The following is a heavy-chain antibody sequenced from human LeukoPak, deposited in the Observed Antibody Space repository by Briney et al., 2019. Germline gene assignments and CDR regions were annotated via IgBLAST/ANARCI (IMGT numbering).Heavy chain of an antibody. CDR2: IHSDGSST. Sequence: GGSLRLSCVVSGFTFTSYWMHWVRQVPGKGLVWVSRIHSDGSSTNSADSVKGRFTISRDNAKNTLYLQMNSLRAEDTALYYCAREQNLGPGSGWYFDLWGRGTLVTVSS. CDR1: GFTFTSYW. D-gene: IGHD6-19*01. V-gene: IGHV3-74*01. J-gene: IGHJ2*01. CDR3: AREQNLGPGSGWYFDL.